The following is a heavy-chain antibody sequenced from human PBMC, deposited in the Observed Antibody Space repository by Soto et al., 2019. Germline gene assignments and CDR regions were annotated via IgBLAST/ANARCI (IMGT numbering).Heavy chain of an antibody. CDR2: IYHSGST. Sequence: QVQLQESGPRLVKPSGTLSLTCAVSGGSISSSNWWRWVRQPPGKGREWIGEIYHSGSTNYNPSPKSRVTTSVDKSKNQFSLKLSSVTATDTAVYYCARAAMGGSSWPFDYWGQGTLVTVSS. CDR3: ARAAMGGSSWPFDY. V-gene: IGHV4-4*02. J-gene: IGHJ4*02. CDR1: GGSISSSNW. D-gene: IGHD6-13*01.